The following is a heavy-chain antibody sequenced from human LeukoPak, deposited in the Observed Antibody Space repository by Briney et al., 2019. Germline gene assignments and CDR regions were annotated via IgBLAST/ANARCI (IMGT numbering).Heavy chain of an antibody. D-gene: IGHD6-19*01. J-gene: IGHJ4*02. CDR1: GYRFTSYW. CDR3: ARRAGVGQQWLVHGYFDY. CDR2: IYPGDSDT. Sequence: GESLKISCKGSGYRFTSYWIGWVRQMPGKGLEWMGIIYPGDSDTRYSPSFQGQVTISADKSISTAYLQWSSLKASDTAMYYCARRAGVGQQWLVHGYFDYWGQGTLVTVSS. V-gene: IGHV5-51*01.